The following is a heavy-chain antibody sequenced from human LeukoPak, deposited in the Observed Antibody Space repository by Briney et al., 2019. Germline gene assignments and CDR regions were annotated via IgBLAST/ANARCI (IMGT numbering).Heavy chain of an antibody. Sequence: SETLSLTCAVYGGSFSGYYWSWIRQPPGKGLEWIGEINHSGSTNYNPSLKSRVTISVDTSKNQFSLKLSSVTAADTAVYYCARGGYYNGSGSYYTDYWGQGTLFTVSS. J-gene: IGHJ4*02. CDR2: INHSGST. D-gene: IGHD3-10*01. CDR3: ARGGYYNGSGSYYTDY. CDR1: GGSFSGYY. V-gene: IGHV4-34*01.